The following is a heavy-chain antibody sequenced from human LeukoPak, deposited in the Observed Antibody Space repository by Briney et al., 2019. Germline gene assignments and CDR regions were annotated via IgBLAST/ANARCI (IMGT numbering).Heavy chain of an antibody. CDR1: GGSLSGYY. CDR3: ARDCSGGSCLDY. D-gene: IGHD2-15*01. J-gene: IGHJ4*02. V-gene: IGHV4-34*01. CDR2: INHSGST. Sequence: PSETLSLTCAVYGGSLSGYYWSWIRQPPGKGLEWIGEINHSGSTNYNPSLKSRVTISVDKSKNQFSLKLSSVTAADTAVYYCARDCSGGSCLDYWGQGTLVTVSS.